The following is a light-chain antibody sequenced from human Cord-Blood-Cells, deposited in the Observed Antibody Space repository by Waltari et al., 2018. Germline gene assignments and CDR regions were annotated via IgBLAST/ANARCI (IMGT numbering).Light chain of an antibody. V-gene: IGLV3-21*04. Sequence: SYVLTQPPSVSVAPGKTARITWGGNNIGSKRVTWYQQKPGQAPVLVIYYDSDRPSGIPERFSGSNSGNTATLTISRVEAGDEADYYCQVWDSSSDHLAFGTGTKVTVL. CDR2: YDS. CDR1: NIGSKR. CDR3: QVWDSSSDHLA. J-gene: IGLJ1*01.